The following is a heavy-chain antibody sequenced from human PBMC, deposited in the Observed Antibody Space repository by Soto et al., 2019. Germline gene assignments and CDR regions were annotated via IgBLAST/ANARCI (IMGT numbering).Heavy chain of an antibody. D-gene: IGHD3-22*01. CDR3: AKVPYYYDSSGYPDY. Sequence: QVQLVESGGGVVQPGRSLRLSCAASGFTFSSYGMHWVRQAPGKGLEWVAVISYDGSNKYYADSVKGRFTISRDNSKNTLYLQMNSLRAEDTAVYYCAKVPYYYDSSGYPDYWGQGTLVTVSS. CDR1: GFTFSSYG. J-gene: IGHJ4*02. CDR2: ISYDGSNK. V-gene: IGHV3-30*18.